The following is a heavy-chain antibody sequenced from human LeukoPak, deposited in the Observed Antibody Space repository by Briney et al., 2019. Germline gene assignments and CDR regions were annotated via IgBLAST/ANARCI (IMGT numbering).Heavy chain of an antibody. CDR1: GFTFSSYS. CDR3: ARTSTRTYSSSPGTDAFDI. CDR2: ISSSSSTI. J-gene: IGHJ3*02. Sequence: GGSLRLSCAASGFTFSSYSMNWVRQAPGKGLEWVSYISSSSSTIYYADSVKGRFTISRDNAKNSLYLQMNSLRSEDTAVYYCARTSTRTYSSSPGTDAFDIWGQGTMVTVSS. D-gene: IGHD6-6*01. V-gene: IGHV3-48*01.